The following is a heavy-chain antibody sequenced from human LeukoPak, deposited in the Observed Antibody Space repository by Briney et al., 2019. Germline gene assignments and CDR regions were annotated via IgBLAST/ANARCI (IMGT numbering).Heavy chain of an antibody. CDR2: IYYSGST. D-gene: IGHD1-1*01. J-gene: IGHJ4*02. CDR1: GGSISSYGYF. V-gene: IGHV4-39*01. CDR3: ARQRGTPMIPTNFDY. Sequence: SETLSLTCTVSGGSISSYGYFWGWIRQPPGKGLEWIGTIYYSGSTYYNPSLKSRVTISIDTSKNQFSVKLSSVTAADTAVYYCARQRGTPMIPTNFDYWGQGTLVTVSS.